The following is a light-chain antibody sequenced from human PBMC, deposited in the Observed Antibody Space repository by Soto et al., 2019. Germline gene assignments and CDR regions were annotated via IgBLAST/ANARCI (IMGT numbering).Light chain of an antibody. CDR2: EVS. Sequence: QSALTQPPSASGSPGQSVTISCTGTSSDVGGYNCVSWYQQHPGKAPKLMIYEVSKRPSGVPDRFSGSKSGNTASLTVSGLQVEDEADYYCSSYTSTNTLVFGGGTKLTVL. J-gene: IGLJ2*01. V-gene: IGLV2-8*01. CDR3: SSYTSTNTLV. CDR1: SSDVGGYNC.